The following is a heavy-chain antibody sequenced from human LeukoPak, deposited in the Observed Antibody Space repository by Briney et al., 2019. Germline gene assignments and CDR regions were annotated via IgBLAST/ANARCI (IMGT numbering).Heavy chain of an antibody. J-gene: IGHJ4*02. CDR3: ARSPFEILTGYYTDY. CDR1: GFTFSDYY. Sequence: PGGSLRLSCAASGFTFSDYYMSWIRQAPGKGLEWVSYISSSGSTIYYADSVKGRFTISRDNAKNSLYLQMNSLRAEDTAVYYCARSPFEILTGYYTDYWGQGTLVTVSS. CDR2: ISSSGSTI. V-gene: IGHV3-11*01. D-gene: IGHD3-9*01.